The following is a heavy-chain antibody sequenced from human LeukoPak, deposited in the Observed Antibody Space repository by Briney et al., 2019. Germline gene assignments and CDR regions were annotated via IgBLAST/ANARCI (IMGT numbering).Heavy chain of an antibody. V-gene: IGHV4-34*01. CDR1: GGSFSGYY. Sequence: SETLSLTCAVYGGSFSGYYWSWIRQPPGKGLEWIGEINHSGSTNHNPSLKSRVTISVDTSKNQFSLKLSSVTAADTAVYYCARGPYYYDSSGGFDYWGQGTLVTVSS. D-gene: IGHD3-22*01. CDR2: INHSGST. J-gene: IGHJ4*02. CDR3: ARGPYYYDSSGGFDY.